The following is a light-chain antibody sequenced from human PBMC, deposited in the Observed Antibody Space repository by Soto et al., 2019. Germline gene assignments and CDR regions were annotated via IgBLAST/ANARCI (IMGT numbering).Light chain of an antibody. CDR3: QQYGISLT. CDR2: DAS. Sequence: EIVLTQSPATLSLSPGERATLSCRASQSVSSFLAWYQQKPGQAPRLLIYDASNRATGIPARFSGSGSGTDFTLTISSLEPEDFAVYYCQQYGISLTFGGGTEVEI. V-gene: IGKV3-11*01. J-gene: IGKJ4*01. CDR1: QSVSSF.